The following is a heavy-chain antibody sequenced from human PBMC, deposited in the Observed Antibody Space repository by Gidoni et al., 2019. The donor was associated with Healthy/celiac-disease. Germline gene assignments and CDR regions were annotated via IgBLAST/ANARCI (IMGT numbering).Heavy chain of an antibody. CDR1: GFAFSSYA. Sequence: EVQLLESGGGFVQPGGSLQLSCAASGFAFSSYAMSWVRQAPGKGLEWVSAISGSGCSTYYADSVKGRFTIARDNSKNTLDLQMNSLRAEDTAVYYCAKEGGITIFGVVRYWGQGTLVTVSS. CDR3: AKEGGITIFGVVRY. V-gene: IGHV3-23*01. D-gene: IGHD3-3*01. CDR2: ISGSGCST. J-gene: IGHJ4*02.